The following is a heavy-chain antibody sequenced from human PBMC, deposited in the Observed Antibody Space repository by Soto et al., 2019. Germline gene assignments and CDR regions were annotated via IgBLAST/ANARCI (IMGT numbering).Heavy chain of an antibody. Sequence: LRLSCVASGFTFRNYPVHWVRQAPGKGLEWVAVTSSDGNLKYYADSVKGRFTISRDNSKNTLYLQMSSPRIDDTAVYYCARQPVVGVWLNDYWGQGTLVTVSS. J-gene: IGHJ4*02. CDR2: TSSDGNLK. D-gene: IGHD6-6*01. V-gene: IGHV3-30-3*01. CDR1: GFTFRNYP. CDR3: ARQPVVGVWLNDY.